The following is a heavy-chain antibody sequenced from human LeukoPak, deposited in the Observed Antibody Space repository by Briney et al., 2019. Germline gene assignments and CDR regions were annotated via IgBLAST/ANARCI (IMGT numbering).Heavy chain of an antibody. Sequence: SETLSLTCTVSGYSISSGYYWGWIRQPPGKGLEWIGSIYYSGNTYYNPSLKSRLTISVDTSKNQFSLKLSSVTAADTAVYYCARDFLGAGTVGATSGYWGQGTLVTVSS. D-gene: IGHD1-26*01. V-gene: IGHV4-38-2*02. CDR3: ARDFLGAGTVGATSGY. CDR1: GYSISSGYY. CDR2: IYYSGNT. J-gene: IGHJ4*02.